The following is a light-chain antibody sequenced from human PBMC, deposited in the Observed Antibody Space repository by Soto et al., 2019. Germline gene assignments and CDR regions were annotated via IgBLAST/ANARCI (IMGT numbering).Light chain of an antibody. CDR3: QVWDSNFDHMV. CDR1: NIGRKA. J-gene: IGLJ2*01. CDR2: DDS. V-gene: IGLV3-21*02. Sequence: SYELTQPPSVSVAPVQTARITCGGNNIGRKAVHWYQHNPGQAPVLVVYDDSDRPLGIPVRFSGSNSGNTATLTISSVEAGDEADYYCQVWDSNFDHMVFGGGTKLTVL.